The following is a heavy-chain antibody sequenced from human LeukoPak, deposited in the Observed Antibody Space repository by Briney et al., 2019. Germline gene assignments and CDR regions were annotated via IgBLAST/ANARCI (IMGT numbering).Heavy chain of an antibody. J-gene: IGHJ6*02. CDR3: ARHIVATINPYYYYYGMDV. CDR1: GFTFSSYW. D-gene: IGHD5-12*01. V-gene: IGHV3-7*01. Sequence: GGSLRLSCAASGFTFSSYWMSWVRQAPGKGLEWVANIKQDGSEKCYVDSVKGRFTISRDNAKNSLYLQMNSLRAEDTAVYYCARHIVATINPYYYYYGMDVWGQGTTVTVSS. CDR2: IKQDGSEK.